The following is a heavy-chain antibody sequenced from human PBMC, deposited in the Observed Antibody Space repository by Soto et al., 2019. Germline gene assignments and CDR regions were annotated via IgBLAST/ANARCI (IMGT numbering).Heavy chain of an antibody. Sequence: EVKFVESGGGLVQPGGSVKLSCAASGFTFSGSSMHWVRQASGKGLEWVGRIRSKAKNYATTYSESLKGRFIICRDDSKNTTFLQMSSRSTEDTAMYYCESEGAGFGQWGQGTLVTVSS. CDR3: ESEGAGFGQ. CDR2: IRSKAKNYAT. J-gene: IGHJ4*02. D-gene: IGHD1-26*01. CDR1: GFTFSGSS. V-gene: IGHV3-73*01.